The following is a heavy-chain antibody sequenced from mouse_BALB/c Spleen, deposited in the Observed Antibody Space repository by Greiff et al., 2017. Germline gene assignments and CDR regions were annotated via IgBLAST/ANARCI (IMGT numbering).Heavy chain of an antibody. D-gene: IGHD1-1*01. CDR3: ARDYYGSRGVDY. Sequence: EVKLMESGGGLVQPGGSRKLSCAASGFTFSSFGMHWVRQAPEKGLEWVAYISSGSSTIYYADTVKGRFTISRDNPKNTLFLQMTSLRSEDTAMYYCARDYYGSRGVDYWGQGTTLTVSS. CDR1: GFTFSSFG. CDR2: ISSGSSTI. V-gene: IGHV5-17*02. J-gene: IGHJ2*01.